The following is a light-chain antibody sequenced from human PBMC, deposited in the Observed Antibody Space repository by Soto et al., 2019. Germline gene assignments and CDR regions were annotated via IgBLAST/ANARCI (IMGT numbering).Light chain of an antibody. V-gene: IGKV3-15*01. CDR2: GAS. CDR1: QSVSSS. J-gene: IGKJ1*01. Sequence: EIVMTQSPATLSVSPGERATLSCRASQSVSSSVAGYQQKPGQAPRLLIYGASTMATGIPARFSGNGSGTEVTLTISSLQSEDFAVYYCQQYNNWPPGTFGEGTKVEIK. CDR3: QQYNNWPPGT.